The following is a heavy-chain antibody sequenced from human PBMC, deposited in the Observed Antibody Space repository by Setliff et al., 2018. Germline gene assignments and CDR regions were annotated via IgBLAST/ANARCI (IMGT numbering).Heavy chain of an antibody. CDR2: MNPNSGNT. V-gene: IGHV1-8*02. D-gene: IGHD6-19*01. CDR3: ARDEGSGWYVGY. CDR1: GYTFTSYD. Sequence: GASVKVSCKASGYTFTSYDINWVRQATGQGLEWMGWMNPNSGNTGYAQKFQGRVTMTRDTSTSTVYMELSSLRSEDTAVYYCARDEGSGWYVGYWGQGTLVTVSS. J-gene: IGHJ4*02.